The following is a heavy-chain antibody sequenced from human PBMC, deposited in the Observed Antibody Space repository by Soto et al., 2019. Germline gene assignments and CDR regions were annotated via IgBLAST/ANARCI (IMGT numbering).Heavy chain of an antibody. Sequence: SETLSLTCTVSGGSISSGGYSWSWVRQPPGKGLEWIWYIYHSGSTYYDPSLKRRVTISVARSKNPFSLKLSSVSASDTAVVYCARTLLGYCSSDSCDTPLFDYWGQGTLVTVSS. CDR3: ARTLLGYCSSDSCDTPLFDY. CDR2: IYHSGST. J-gene: IGHJ4*02. V-gene: IGHV4-30-2*01. D-gene: IGHD2-2*02. CDR1: GGSISSGGYS.